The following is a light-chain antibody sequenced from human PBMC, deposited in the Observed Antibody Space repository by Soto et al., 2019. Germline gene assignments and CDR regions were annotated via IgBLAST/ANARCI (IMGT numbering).Light chain of an antibody. CDR2: DVS. Sequence: QSVLTQHASVSGSPGQSINISCTGTDSDVGGYNYVSWYQQHPGTAPKLMISDVSNRPSGVSNRFSGSKSGNTASLTISGLQAEDEADYYCSSYSSSSTLFGTRTKLTVL. CDR1: DSDVGGYNY. J-gene: IGLJ1*01. CDR3: SSYSSSSTL. V-gene: IGLV2-14*03.